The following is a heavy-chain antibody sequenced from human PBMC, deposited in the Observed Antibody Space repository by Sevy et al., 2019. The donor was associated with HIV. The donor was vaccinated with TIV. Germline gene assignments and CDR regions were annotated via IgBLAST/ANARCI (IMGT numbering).Heavy chain of an antibody. J-gene: IGHJ4*02. Sequence: GGSLRLSCAASGFTFSSYSMNWVRQAPGKGLEWVSSISSSSSYIYYADSVKGRFTISRDNAKNSLYLQMNSLRAEDTAVYYCARDGSLVGSGCYNYFDYWGQGTLVTVSS. CDR1: GFTFSSYS. CDR2: ISSSSSYI. V-gene: IGHV3-21*01. CDR3: ARDGSLVGSGCYNYFDY. D-gene: IGHD6-19*01.